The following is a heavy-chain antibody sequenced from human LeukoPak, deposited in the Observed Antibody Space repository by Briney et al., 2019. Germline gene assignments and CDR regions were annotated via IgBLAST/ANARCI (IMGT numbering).Heavy chain of an antibody. V-gene: IGHV1-69*13. Sequence: ASVKVSCKASGYTFTSYAISWVRQAPGQGLEWMGGIIPIFGTANYAQKFQGRVTITADESTSTAYMELSSLGSEDTAVYYCARVPRPYYYDSSGHINWSDPWGQGTLVTVSS. D-gene: IGHD3-22*01. CDR3: ARVPRPYYYDSSGHINWSDP. CDR1: GYTFTSYA. CDR2: IIPIFGTA. J-gene: IGHJ5*02.